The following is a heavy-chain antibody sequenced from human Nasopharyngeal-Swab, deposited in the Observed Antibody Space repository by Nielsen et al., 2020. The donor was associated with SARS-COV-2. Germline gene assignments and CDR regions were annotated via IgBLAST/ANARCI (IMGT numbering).Heavy chain of an antibody. J-gene: IGHJ4*02. Sequence: GESLRISCAASGFTFSSYAMHWVRQAPGKGLEWVAVISYDGCNKYYADSVKGRFTISRDNSKNTLYLQMNSLRAEDTAVYYCARDQLGDTAMVTLDYWGQGTLVTVSS. D-gene: IGHD5-18*01. CDR2: ISYDGCNK. V-gene: IGHV3-30*04. CDR3: ARDQLGDTAMVTLDY. CDR1: GFTFSSYA.